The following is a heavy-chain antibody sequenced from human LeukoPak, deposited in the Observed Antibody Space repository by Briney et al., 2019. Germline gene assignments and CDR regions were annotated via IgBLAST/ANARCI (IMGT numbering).Heavy chain of an antibody. V-gene: IGHV4-59*01. J-gene: IGHJ4*02. Sequence: SETLSLTCTVSGGYINDYYWNWIRQPPGKGLEWIGYIHYSGSTNYSPSLKSRVTISIDTSKNQFSLKLSSVTAADTAVYYCARGSCSDGSCYQVDNWGQGTLVTVSS. CDR2: IHYSGST. CDR3: ARGSCSDGSCYQVDN. D-gene: IGHD2-15*01. CDR1: GGYINDYY.